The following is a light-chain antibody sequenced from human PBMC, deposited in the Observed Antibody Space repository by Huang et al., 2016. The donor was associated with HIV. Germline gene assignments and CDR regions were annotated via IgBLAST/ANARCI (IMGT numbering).Light chain of an antibody. CDR2: WAS. CDR3: QQYYSIPPS. J-gene: IGKJ4*01. Sequence: DIVMTQSPNSLAVSLGERATINCRFSQRVLFNSKNRNYLAWYQQKPGQPPKLLIYWASTRESGVPDRFSGSGSGTDFTLTISSLQAEDVAVYYCQQYYSIPPSFGGGTKVEIK. CDR1: QRVLFNSKNRNY. V-gene: IGKV4-1*01.